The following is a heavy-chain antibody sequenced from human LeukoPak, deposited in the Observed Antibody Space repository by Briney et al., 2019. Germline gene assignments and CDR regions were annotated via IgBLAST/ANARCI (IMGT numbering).Heavy chain of an antibody. CDR1: GFTFSSYA. V-gene: IGHV3-23*01. J-gene: IGHJ4*02. Sequence: PGGSLRLSCAASGFTFSSYAMSWVRQAPGKGLEWVSAISGSGGSTYYADSVKGRFTISRDNAKNSLYLQMNSLRAEDTAVYYCARGDLYYYDSSGYLDYWGQGTLVTVSS. D-gene: IGHD3-22*01. CDR2: ISGSGGST. CDR3: ARGDLYYYDSSGYLDY.